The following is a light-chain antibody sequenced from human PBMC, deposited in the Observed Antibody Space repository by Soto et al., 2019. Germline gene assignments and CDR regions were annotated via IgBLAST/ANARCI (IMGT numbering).Light chain of an antibody. J-gene: IGKJ4*01. Sequence: DIQMTQSPSTLSASVGDRXXXXXXASQSISSWLAWYQQKPGKAXXLLIYXXXLLXXXVXXRFSGSGSGTEFTLTIXXLXXDDFATXYXPQXXXXXXTFGGGTKVDIK. CDR1: QSISSW. CDR3: PQXXXXXXT. V-gene: IGKV1-5*01. CDR2: XXX.